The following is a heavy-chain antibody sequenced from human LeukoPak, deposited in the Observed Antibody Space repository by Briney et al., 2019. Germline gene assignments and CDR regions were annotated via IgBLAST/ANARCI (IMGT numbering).Heavy chain of an antibody. J-gene: IGHJ4*02. CDR3: ARIYGSGSRDYFDY. Sequence: QAGGSLRLSCAASGFTFSSYEMNWVRQAPGKGLEWVSYISSSGSTLYYADSVKGRFTISRDNAKNSLYLQMNSLRAEDTALYYCARIYGSGSRDYFDYWGQGTLVTVSS. V-gene: IGHV3-48*03. D-gene: IGHD6-19*01. CDR1: GFTFSSYE. CDR2: ISSSGSTL.